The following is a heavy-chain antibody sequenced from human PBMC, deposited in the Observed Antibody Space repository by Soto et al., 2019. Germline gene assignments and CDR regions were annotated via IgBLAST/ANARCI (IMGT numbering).Heavy chain of an antibody. Sequence: QVQLQESGPGLVKPSQTLSLTCTVSGGSISSGDYYWSWIRQPPGKGLEWIGYIYHSGSTYYNPSLTSPVTISVNTSKTPFSLKLSSVPAADTAVYYCASERPDGARLDPWGQGTLVTVSS. D-gene: IGHD6-6*01. CDR1: GGSISSGDYY. J-gene: IGHJ5*02. CDR2: IYHSGST. V-gene: IGHV4-30-4*01. CDR3: ASERPDGARLDP.